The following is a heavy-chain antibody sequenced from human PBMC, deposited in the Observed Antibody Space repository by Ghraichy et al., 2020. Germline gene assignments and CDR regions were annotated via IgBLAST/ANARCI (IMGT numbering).Heavy chain of an antibody. V-gene: IGHV4-34*01. Sequence: SETLSLTCAVYGGSFSGYYWSWIRQPPGKGLEWIGEINHSGSTNYNPSLKSRVTISVDTSKNQFSLKLSSVTAADTAVYYCARRYSYAMDIWGQGTMVTVSS. D-gene: IGHD5-18*01. CDR2: INHSGST. CDR1: GGSFSGYY. J-gene: IGHJ3*02. CDR3: ARRYSYAMDI.